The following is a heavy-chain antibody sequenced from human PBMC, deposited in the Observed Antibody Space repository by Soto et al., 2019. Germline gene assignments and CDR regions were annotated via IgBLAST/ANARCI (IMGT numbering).Heavy chain of an antibody. CDR3: ARYQGLDWREQSYYYYYGMDV. D-gene: IGHD3-9*01. V-gene: IGHV3-21*01. J-gene: IGHJ6*02. Sequence: GGSLRLSCAASGFTFSTYSMNWVRQAPGEGLEWVSSITSRSSYIYYADSVKGRFTISRDNAKNSLYLQMNSLRAEDTAVYYCARYQGLDWREQSYYYYYGMDVWGQGTTVTVSS. CDR1: GFTFSTYS. CDR2: ITSRSSYI.